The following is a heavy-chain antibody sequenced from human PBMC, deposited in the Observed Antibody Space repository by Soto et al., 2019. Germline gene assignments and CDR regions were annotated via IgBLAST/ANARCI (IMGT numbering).Heavy chain of an antibody. CDR3: ARGSFGYSYGWVYFDY. D-gene: IGHD5-18*01. V-gene: IGHV4-30-4*01. CDR1: GGSISSGDYY. Sequence: QVQLQESGPGLVKPSQTLSLTCTVSGGSISSGDYYWSWIRQPPGKGLEWIGYIYYSGSTYYNPSLKSRVTISVDTSKNQFSLKLSSVTAADTAVYYCARGSFGYSYGWVYFDYWGQGTLVTVSS. CDR2: IYYSGST. J-gene: IGHJ4*02.